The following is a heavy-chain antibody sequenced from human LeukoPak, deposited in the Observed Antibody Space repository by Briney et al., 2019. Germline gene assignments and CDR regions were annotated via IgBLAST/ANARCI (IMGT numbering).Heavy chain of an antibody. V-gene: IGHV1-2*06. J-gene: IGHJ3*02. CDR1: GYTFTGYY. CDR3: AREGYDSSGYRRGSAFDI. CDR2: INPNNGGA. D-gene: IGHD3-22*01. Sequence: GASVRVSCTASGYTFTGYYIHWVRQAPGQGLEWMGRINPNNGGADYAQKFQGTVTMTRDTSINTAYMELSRLRSDDTAVYYCAREGYDSSGYRRGSAFDIWGQGTMVTVSS.